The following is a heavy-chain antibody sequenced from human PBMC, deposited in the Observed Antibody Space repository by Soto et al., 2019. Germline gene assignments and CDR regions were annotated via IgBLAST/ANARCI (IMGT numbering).Heavy chain of an antibody. CDR2: FNHSGST. CDR1: GGSFSGYY. J-gene: IGHJ5*02. Sequence: SETLSLTCALYGGSFSGYYWSWIRQPPGKGLECIGEFNHSGSTNYNPSLKSRVAISVDTSKNQFSLKLSSVTAADTAVYYCARGQPITGTTRFDPWGQGTLVTVSS. D-gene: IGHD1-7*01. V-gene: IGHV4-34*01. CDR3: ARGQPITGTTRFDP.